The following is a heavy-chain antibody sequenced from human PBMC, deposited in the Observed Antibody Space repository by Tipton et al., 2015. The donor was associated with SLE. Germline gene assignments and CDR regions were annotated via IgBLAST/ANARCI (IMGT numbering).Heavy chain of an antibody. Sequence: TLSLTCTVSGGSISSSIYYWGWIRQPPGKGLEWIGSIYYSGNTYYNPSLKSRVTISVDTSKNQFSLKLSSVTAADTAVYYCARDAVWGQGTLVTVSS. CDR3: ARDAV. V-gene: IGHV4-39*07. J-gene: IGHJ4*02. CDR1: GGSISSSIYY. CDR2: IYYSGNT.